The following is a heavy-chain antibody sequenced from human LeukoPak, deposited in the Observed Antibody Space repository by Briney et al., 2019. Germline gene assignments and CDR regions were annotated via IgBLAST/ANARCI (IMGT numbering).Heavy chain of an antibody. CDR3: ATYTQSGAQGISDY. J-gene: IGHJ4*02. V-gene: IGHV1-69*13. CDR1: GGTFSSYA. Sequence: SVTVSCKASGGTFSSYAISWVRQAPGQGLEWMGGIIPIFGTANYAQKFQGRVTITADESTSTAYMELSSLRFEDTAVYYCATYTQSGAQGISDYWGQGTLVTVSS. CDR2: IIPIFGTA. D-gene: IGHD3-10*01.